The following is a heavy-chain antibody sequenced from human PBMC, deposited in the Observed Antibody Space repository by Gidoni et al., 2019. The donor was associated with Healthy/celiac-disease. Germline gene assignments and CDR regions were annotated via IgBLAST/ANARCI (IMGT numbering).Heavy chain of an antibody. J-gene: IGHJ4*02. CDR3: ARAMAPFKEGVIVPFDY. CDR1: GFTFRSYA. CDR2: ISYDGSNK. D-gene: IGHD3-16*02. Sequence: QVQLVESGGGVVKHGRSLRLSCAASGFTFRSYAMHWVRQAPGKGLEWVAVISYDGSNKYYADSVKGRFTISRDNSKNTLYLQMNSLRAEDTAVYYCARAMAPFKEGVIVPFDYWGQGTLVTVSS. V-gene: IGHV3-30*04.